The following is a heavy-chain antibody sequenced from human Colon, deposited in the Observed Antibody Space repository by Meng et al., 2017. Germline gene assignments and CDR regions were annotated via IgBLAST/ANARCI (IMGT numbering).Heavy chain of an antibody. CDR3: ARAGLHSYYFDF. CDR2: ISNSGSA. J-gene: IGHJ4*02. V-gene: IGHV4-31*02. Sequence: QVQVQESGPGLVKPSQTLSLICSVSGGSNISGGYYWSWIWQHPQKGLEWIGYISNSGSAYYNPSLKSRVSISVDTSKNQFSLKMDTVTAADTALYYCARAGLHSYYFDFWGQGTLVTVSS. D-gene: IGHD2-21*01. CDR1: GGSNISGGYY.